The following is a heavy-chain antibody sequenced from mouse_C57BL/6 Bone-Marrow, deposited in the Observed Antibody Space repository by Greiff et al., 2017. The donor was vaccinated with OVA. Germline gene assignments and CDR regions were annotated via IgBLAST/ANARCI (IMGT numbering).Heavy chain of an antibody. CDR3: VRDGIYYDYDDWYFDV. Sequence: EVQVVESGGGLVQPKGSLKLSCAASGFTFNTYAMHWVRQAPGKGLEWVARIRSKSSNYATYYADSVKDRFTISRDDSQSMLYLQMNNLKTEDPAMYYCVRDGIYYDYDDWYFDVWGTGTTVTVSS. D-gene: IGHD2-4*01. V-gene: IGHV10-3*01. CDR1: GFTFNTYA. J-gene: IGHJ1*03. CDR2: IRSKSSNYAT.